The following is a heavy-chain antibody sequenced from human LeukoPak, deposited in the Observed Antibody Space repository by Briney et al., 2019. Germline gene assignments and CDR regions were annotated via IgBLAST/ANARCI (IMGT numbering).Heavy chain of an antibody. Sequence: GASVKVSCKASGYTFTNYGISWVRQAPGQGLEWMGWIRPSNGNTNYAQKLQGRVTMTTDTSTSTAYMELRSLRSDDTAVYYCARDRLRCSGGSCYPETYYYYMDVWGKGTTVTVSS. CDR2: IRPSNGNT. V-gene: IGHV1-18*01. CDR3: ARDRLRCSGGSCYPETYYYYMDV. J-gene: IGHJ6*03. D-gene: IGHD2-15*01. CDR1: GYTFTNYG.